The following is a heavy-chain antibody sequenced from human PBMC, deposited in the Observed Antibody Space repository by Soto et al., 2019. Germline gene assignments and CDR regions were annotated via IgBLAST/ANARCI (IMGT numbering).Heavy chain of an antibody. CDR1: GGTFSSYR. Sequence: SVKVSCKASGGTFSSYRINWVRQAPGQRLEWVGGIVPIYRTADYAQKFQGRVTITADESARTSYMELRSLKSQDTAVYYCVRDSGAKLSSSWGQGTLVTVSS. J-gene: IGHJ4*02. CDR2: IVPIYRTA. D-gene: IGHD6-13*01. V-gene: IGHV1-69*13. CDR3: VRDSGAKLSSS.